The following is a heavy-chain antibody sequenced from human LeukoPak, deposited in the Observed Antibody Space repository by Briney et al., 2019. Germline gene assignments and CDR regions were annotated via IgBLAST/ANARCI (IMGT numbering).Heavy chain of an antibody. D-gene: IGHD6-13*01. Sequence: PGGSLRLSCAASGFTFSSYAMSWVRQAPGKGLEWVSVIIGSGGSTFYADSVKGRFTISRDNSKNTLYLRMNSLRAEDTAVYYCAKQPISGSSTWYFDCWGQGTLVTVSS. CDR3: AKQPISGSSTWYFDC. CDR2: IIGSGGST. CDR1: GFTFSSYA. J-gene: IGHJ4*02. V-gene: IGHV3-23*01.